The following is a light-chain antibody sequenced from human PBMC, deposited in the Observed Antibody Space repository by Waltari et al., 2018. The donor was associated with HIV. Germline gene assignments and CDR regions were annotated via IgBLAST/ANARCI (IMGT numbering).Light chain of an antibody. CDR3: QQYYDTPYT. Sequence: DIVMTQSPDSLAVSLGERATINCKPSQSILSTAGNRHYLAWYQQRPGQAPNLLIYWASTRESGVPDRFSGSGSGTDFTLTISSLQAEDVAVYYCQQYYDTPYTFGQGTKLDI. CDR2: WAS. J-gene: IGKJ2*01. CDR1: QSILSTAGNRHY. V-gene: IGKV4-1*01.